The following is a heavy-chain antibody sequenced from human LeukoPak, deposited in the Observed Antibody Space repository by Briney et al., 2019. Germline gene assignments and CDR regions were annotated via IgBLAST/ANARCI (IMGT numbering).Heavy chain of an antibody. D-gene: IGHD3-10*01. Sequence: SETLSLTCTVSGYSISSGYYWGWIRQPPGKGLEWIGSIYHSGSTYYNPSLKSRVTISVDTSKNQFSLKLSSVTAADTAVYYCARRGVTLYYFDYWGQGTLVTVSS. V-gene: IGHV4-38-2*02. CDR1: GYSISSGYY. CDR3: ARRGVTLYYFDY. CDR2: IYHSGST. J-gene: IGHJ4*02.